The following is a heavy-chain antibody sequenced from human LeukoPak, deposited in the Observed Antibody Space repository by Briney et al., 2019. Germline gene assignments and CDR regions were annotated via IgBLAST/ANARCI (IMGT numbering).Heavy chain of an antibody. CDR3: ARTRSGYDSSGYYYVGSFDY. CDR1: GFTFSSYS. CDR2: ISSSSSTI. V-gene: IGHV3-48*02. D-gene: IGHD3-22*01. Sequence: GGSLRLSCAASGFTFSSYSMNWVRQAPGKGLEWVSYISSSSSTIYYADSVKGRFTISRDNAKNSLYLQMNSLRDEDTAVYYCARTRSGYDSSGYYYVGSFDYWGQGTLVTVSS. J-gene: IGHJ4*02.